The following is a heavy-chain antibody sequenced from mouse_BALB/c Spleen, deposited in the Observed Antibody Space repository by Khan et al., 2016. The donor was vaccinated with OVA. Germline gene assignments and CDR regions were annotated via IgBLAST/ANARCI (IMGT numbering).Heavy chain of an antibody. D-gene: IGHD1-1*01. J-gene: IGHJ4*01. V-gene: IGHV1S41*01. CDR1: GYTFTSYW. CDR2: IAPGSGSF. Sequence: DLVKPGASVKLSCKASGYTFTSYWINWIKQRPGQGLEWLGRIAPGSGSFHYNEMFKCKATLTEDTSSSTAFIQLSSLSSEDAAVSYCARSSYYGSSREALDYWGQGTSVTVSS. CDR3: ARSSYYGSSREALDY.